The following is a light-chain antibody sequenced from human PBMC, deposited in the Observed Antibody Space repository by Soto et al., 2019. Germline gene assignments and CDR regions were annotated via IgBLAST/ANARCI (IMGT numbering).Light chain of an antibody. CDR3: SSYTSSNTLV. CDR2: EVS. CDR1: SSDIGTYNY. Sequence: QSVLTQPASVSGSPGQSITISCTGTSSDIGTYNYVSWNQQHPGKAPKVIIYEVSNRPSGVSNRFSGSKSGNTASLTISGLQAEDEADYYCSSYTSSNTLVFGTGTKATVL. V-gene: IGLV2-14*01. J-gene: IGLJ1*01.